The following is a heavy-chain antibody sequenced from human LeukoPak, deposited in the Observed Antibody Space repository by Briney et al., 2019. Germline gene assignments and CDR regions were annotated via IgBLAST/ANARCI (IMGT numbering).Heavy chain of an antibody. Sequence: PSETLSLTCTVSGGSISSYYWSWIRQPPGKGLEWIGYIYYSGSTNYNPSLKSRVTISVDTSKNQFSLKLSSETAADTAVYYCARGGHYYYDNSGSLDYWGQGTLVTVSS. J-gene: IGHJ4*02. CDR1: GGSISSYY. V-gene: IGHV4-59*01. CDR2: IYYSGST. D-gene: IGHD3-22*01. CDR3: ARGGHYYYDNSGSLDY.